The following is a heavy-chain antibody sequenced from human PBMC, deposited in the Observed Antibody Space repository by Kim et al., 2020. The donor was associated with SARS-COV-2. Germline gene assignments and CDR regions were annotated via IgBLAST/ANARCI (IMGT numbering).Heavy chain of an antibody. J-gene: IGHJ4*02. V-gene: IGHV3-30*01. D-gene: IGHD3-22*01. CDR3: ARTTYRYDSSGLDY. Sequence: ADPVESRFTISRENSKNTLYLQMNSLEAEDMAVYYCARTTYRYDSSGLDYWGQGTLVTVSS.